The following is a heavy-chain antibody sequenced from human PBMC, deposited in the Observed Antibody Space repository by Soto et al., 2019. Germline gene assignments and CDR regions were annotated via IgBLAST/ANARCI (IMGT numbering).Heavy chain of an antibody. D-gene: IGHD3-22*01. CDR2: IKENGGET. V-gene: IGHV3-7*03. CDR3: ARGCYDDSSGYYWDY. Sequence: GGSLRLSCAASGFTFCNYSMTWVLQAPWKGLEWVADIKENGGETYYADSVKGRFTISRDNAKNSLYLQMNSLRAEDTAVYYCARGCYDDSSGYYWDYWGQGTLVTVSS. CDR1: GFTFCNYS. J-gene: IGHJ4*02.